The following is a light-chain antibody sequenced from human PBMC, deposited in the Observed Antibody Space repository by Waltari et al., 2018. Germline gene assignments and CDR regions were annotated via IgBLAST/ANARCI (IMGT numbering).Light chain of an antibody. J-gene: IGKJ1*01. CDR3: QQYYRSRT. Sequence: DIVMTQSPDSLAVSLGERATINCKSSQSVLYNSNDKNYLAWYQQKPGQPPKLLIYWASTRESGVPDRFSGHGSGTDFTLTISSLQAEDVTVYYCQQYYRSRTFGQGTKVEIK. CDR1: QSVLYNSNDKNY. CDR2: WAS. V-gene: IGKV4-1*01.